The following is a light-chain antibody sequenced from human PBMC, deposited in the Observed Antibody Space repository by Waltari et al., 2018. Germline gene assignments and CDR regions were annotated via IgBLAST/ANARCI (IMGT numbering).Light chain of an antibody. V-gene: IGKV3-20*01. Sequence: EIVLTQSPGTLSLSPGERATLSCRASQSVSSSHLAWYQQKRGQAPRRLIYNGSRRATCIPDRFSGFRSGTDFTLTISRLAPEDFAVYYCQQCQTSPRTFGPGTKVVFK. CDR2: NGS. CDR1: QSVSSSH. CDR3: QQCQTSPRT. J-gene: IGKJ3*01.